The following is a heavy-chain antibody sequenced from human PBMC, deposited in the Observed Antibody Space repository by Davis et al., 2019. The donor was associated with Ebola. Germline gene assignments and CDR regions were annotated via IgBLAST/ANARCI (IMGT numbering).Heavy chain of an antibody. Sequence: GGSLRLSCAASGFTFSSYWMSWVRQAPGKGLEWVANIKQDGSEKYYVDSVKGRFTISRDNAKNSLYLQMNSLRAEDTAVYYCAKDAVVYDAVLYGMDVWGQGTTVTVSS. CDR1: GFTFSSYW. CDR3: AKDAVVYDAVLYGMDV. CDR2: IKQDGSEK. J-gene: IGHJ6*02. D-gene: IGHD2-8*02. V-gene: IGHV3-7*01.